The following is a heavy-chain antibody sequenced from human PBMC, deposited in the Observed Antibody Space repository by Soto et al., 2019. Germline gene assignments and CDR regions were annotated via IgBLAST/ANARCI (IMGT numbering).Heavy chain of an antibody. CDR3: ARGKQPGGPPENYYYYYGMDV. CDR1: GGSISSGDYY. D-gene: IGHD6-13*01. J-gene: IGHJ6*02. Sequence: SETLSLTCTVSGGSISSGDYYWSWIRQPPGKGLEWIGYIYYSGSTYYNPSLKSRVTISVDTSKNQFSLKLSSVTAADTAVYYCARGKQPGGPPENYYYYYGMDVWGQGTTVTVSS. CDR2: IYYSGST. V-gene: IGHV4-30-4*01.